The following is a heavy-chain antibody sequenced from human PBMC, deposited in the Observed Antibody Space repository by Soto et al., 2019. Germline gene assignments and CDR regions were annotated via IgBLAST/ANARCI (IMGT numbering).Heavy chain of an antibody. Sequence: PGGSLRLSCAASGFTFSSYGMHWVRQAPGKGLEWVAVISYDGSNKYYADSVKGRFTISRDNSKNTLYLQMNSLRAEDTAVYYCAKPEDTAMDPSDYYYYGMDVWGQGTTVTVSS. D-gene: IGHD5-18*01. V-gene: IGHV3-30*18. J-gene: IGHJ6*02. CDR3: AKPEDTAMDPSDYYYYGMDV. CDR2: ISYDGSNK. CDR1: GFTFSSYG.